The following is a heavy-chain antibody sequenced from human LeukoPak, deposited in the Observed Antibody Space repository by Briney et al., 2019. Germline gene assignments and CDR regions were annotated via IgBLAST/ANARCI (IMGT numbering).Heavy chain of an antibody. D-gene: IGHD1-26*01. CDR1: AFTFSSYA. CDR2: ISSTGVTT. CDR3: AKDREYSGSYRPGPTRYYYGMDV. J-gene: IGHJ6*02. V-gene: IGHV3-23*01. Sequence: GGSLRLSCAASAFTFSSYAMNWVRQAPGKGLEWVSVISSTGVTTYYADSVKGRFTVSRDNSKNTLYLQMNSLRAEDTAVFYCAKDREYSGSYRPGPTRYYYGMDVWGQGTTVTVSS.